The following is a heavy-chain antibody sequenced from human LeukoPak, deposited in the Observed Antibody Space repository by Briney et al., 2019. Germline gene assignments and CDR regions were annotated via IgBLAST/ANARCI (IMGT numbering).Heavy chain of an antibody. Sequence: SETLSLTCTVSGGSISSSSYYWGWIRQPPGKGLEWIGSIYYSGSTYYNPSLKSRVTISVDTSKNQFSLKLSSVTAADTAVYYCARVVVGGGLYYMDVWGKGTTVTISS. CDR1: GGSISSSSYY. D-gene: IGHD2-15*01. V-gene: IGHV4-39*01. CDR2: IYYSGST. CDR3: ARVVVGGGLYYMDV. J-gene: IGHJ6*03.